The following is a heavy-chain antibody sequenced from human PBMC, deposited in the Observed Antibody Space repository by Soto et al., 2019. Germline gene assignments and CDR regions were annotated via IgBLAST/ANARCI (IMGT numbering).Heavy chain of an antibody. J-gene: IGHJ4*02. Sequence: ETLSLTCAVYGGSFSGYYWSWIRQPPGKGLEWIGEINHSGSTNYNPSLKSRVTISVDTSKNQFSLKLSSVTAADTAVYYCARGLSTMIVIYYFDYWGQGTLVTVSS. CDR1: GGSFSGYY. D-gene: IGHD3-22*01. CDR2: INHSGST. CDR3: ARGLSTMIVIYYFDY. V-gene: IGHV4-34*01.